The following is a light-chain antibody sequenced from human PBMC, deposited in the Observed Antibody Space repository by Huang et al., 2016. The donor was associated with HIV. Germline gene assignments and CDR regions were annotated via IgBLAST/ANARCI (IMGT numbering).Light chain of an antibody. CDR1: QSLIYSDGNTY. CDR2: KSS. J-gene: IGKJ5*01. CDR3: MQGTHWPPIT. Sequence: DVVLTQSPLSLPVTLGQPASISCWSSQSLIYSDGNTYLSWFQQRPGQSPRRLIYKSSNRDSGVPDRFSGSGSGSDFTLKISKVEAEDVAVCYCMQGTHWPPITFGQGTRLEI. V-gene: IGKV2-30*01.